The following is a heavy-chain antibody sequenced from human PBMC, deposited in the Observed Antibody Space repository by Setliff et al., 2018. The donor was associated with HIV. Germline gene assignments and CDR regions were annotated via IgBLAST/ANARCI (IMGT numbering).Heavy chain of an antibody. D-gene: IGHD5-12*01. CDR1: GYTFTNFY. J-gene: IGHJ4*02. V-gene: IGHV1-18*04. Sequence: ASVKVSCKASGYTFTNFYMHWVRQAPGQGLEWMGWISGYNGDTNYAHKFQGRINMTTDTSTNTAYMNLRSLRSDDTAVYYCARVLSATPPTYWGQGTLVTVSS. CDR2: ISGYNGDT. CDR3: ARVLSATPPTY.